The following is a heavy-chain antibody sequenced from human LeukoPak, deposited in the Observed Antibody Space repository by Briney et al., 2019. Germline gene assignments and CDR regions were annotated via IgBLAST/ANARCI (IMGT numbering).Heavy chain of an antibody. CDR3: ASAVAVAGLNWFDP. V-gene: IGHV3-21*01. Sequence: PGGSLRLSCAASGFTFSSYSMNWVRQAPGKGLECVSSISSSSSYIYYADSVKGRFTISRDNAKNSLYLQMNSLRAEDTAVYYCASAVAVAGLNWFDPWGQGTLVTVSS. CDR2: ISSSSSYI. J-gene: IGHJ5*02. D-gene: IGHD6-19*01. CDR1: GFTFSSYS.